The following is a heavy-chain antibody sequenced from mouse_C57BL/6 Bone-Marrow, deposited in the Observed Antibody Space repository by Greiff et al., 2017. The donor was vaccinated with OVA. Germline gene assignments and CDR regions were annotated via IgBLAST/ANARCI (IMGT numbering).Heavy chain of an antibody. CDR2: ISSGGDYI. V-gene: IGHV5-9-1*02. D-gene: IGHD2-5*01. J-gene: IGHJ1*03. Sequence: EVKLVESGEGLVKPGGSLKLSCAASGFTFSSYAMSWVRQTPEKRLEWVAYISSGGDYIYYADTVKGRFTISRDNARNTLYRQMSSLKSEDTAMYYCTRAYYSNLYWYFDVWGTGTTVTVSS. CDR1: GFTFSSYA. CDR3: TRAYYSNLYWYFDV.